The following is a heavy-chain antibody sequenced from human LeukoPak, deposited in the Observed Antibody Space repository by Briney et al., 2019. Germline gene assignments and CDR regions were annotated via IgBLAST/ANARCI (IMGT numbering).Heavy chain of an antibody. V-gene: IGHV4-59*11. J-gene: IGHJ6*03. CDR3: ARVLQNYYHLDV. CDR1: GDSISSHY. CDR2: FYDSGST. D-gene: IGHD2/OR15-2a*01. Sequence: PSETPSLTCTVSGDSISSHYWSWIRQPPGKGLEWIGFFYDSGSTNYKSSLKSRVTMSVDTSKDQFSLKLSSVTAADTAVYYCARVLQNYYHLDVWGTGTTVTVSS.